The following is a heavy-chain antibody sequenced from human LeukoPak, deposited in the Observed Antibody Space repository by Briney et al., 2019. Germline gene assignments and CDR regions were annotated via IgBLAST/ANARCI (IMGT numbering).Heavy chain of an antibody. CDR1: GFTFTTSA. Sequence: SVKVSCKASGFTFTTSAMQWVRQARGQRLEWIGWIVVGSGNTNYAQKFQERVTITRDMSTSTAYMELSSLRSEDTAVYYCAANSRRTYYDFWSGYWYAFDIWGQGTMVTVSS. CDR2: IVVGSGNT. CDR3: AANSRRTYYDFWSGYWYAFDI. V-gene: IGHV1-58*02. J-gene: IGHJ3*02. D-gene: IGHD3-3*01.